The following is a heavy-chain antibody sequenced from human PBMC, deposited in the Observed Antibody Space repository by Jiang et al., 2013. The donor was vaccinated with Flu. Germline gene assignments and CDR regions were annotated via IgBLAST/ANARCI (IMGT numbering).Heavy chain of an antibody. Sequence: GLVKPSETLSLTCTVSDGSIRSFYWSWIRQSPGKGLEWIGYIFYSGSTTYNPSLKSRVTMSVDTSKSQFSLNLTSVTAADTAVYYCARQWTPYGMDVWGQGTTVIVSS. CDR1: DGSIRSFY. CDR2: IFYSGST. D-gene: IGHD3/OR15-3a*01. CDR3: ARQWTPYGMDV. V-gene: IGHV4-59*08. J-gene: IGHJ6*02.